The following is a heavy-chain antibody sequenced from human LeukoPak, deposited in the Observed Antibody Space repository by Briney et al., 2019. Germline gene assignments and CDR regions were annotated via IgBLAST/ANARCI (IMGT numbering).Heavy chain of an antibody. CDR1: GFTFSDYS. CDR3: ARCDGGGSCRFDF. CDR2: ITSSSTTI. J-gene: IGHJ4*02. D-gene: IGHD2-15*01. V-gene: IGHV3-48*02. Sequence: GGSLRLSCAASGFTFSDYSMNWVRQAPGKGLEWISFITSSSTTIYYADSVKGRFTISRDNAKNSLFLQMNSLRDEDTAMYYCARCDGGGSCRFDFWGQGALVTVSS.